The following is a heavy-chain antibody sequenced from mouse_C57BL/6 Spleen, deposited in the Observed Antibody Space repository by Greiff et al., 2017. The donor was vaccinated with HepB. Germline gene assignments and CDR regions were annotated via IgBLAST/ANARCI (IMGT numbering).Heavy chain of an antibody. V-gene: IGHV1-61*01. CDR1: GYTFTSYW. D-gene: IGHD6-1*01. J-gene: IGHJ4*01. CDR2: IYPSDSET. CDR3: AREASHYDAMDY. Sequence: QVQLQQPGAELVRPGSSVKLSCKASGYTFTSYWMDWVKQRPGQGLEWIGNIYPSDSETHYNQKFKDKATLTVDNSSSTAYMQLSSLTSEDSAVYYCAREASHYDAMDYWGQGTSVTVSS.